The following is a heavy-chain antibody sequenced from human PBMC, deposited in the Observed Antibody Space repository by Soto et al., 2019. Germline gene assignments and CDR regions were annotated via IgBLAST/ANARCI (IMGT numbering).Heavy chain of an antibody. Sequence: QVQLVQSGAEVKKPGSSVKVSCKASGGTFSSYAISWVRQAPGQGLEWMGGIIPIFGTANYPQKFQGRVTITADESTSTAYMELSRLRSEDTAVYYCARDHQSIAAAGSYYYGMDVWGQGTTVTVSS. CDR3: ARDHQSIAAAGSYYYGMDV. CDR1: GGTFSSYA. J-gene: IGHJ6*02. D-gene: IGHD6-13*01. CDR2: IIPIFGTA. V-gene: IGHV1-69*01.